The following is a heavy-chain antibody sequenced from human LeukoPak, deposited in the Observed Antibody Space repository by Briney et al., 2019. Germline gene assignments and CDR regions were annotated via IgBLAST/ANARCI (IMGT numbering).Heavy chain of an antibody. CDR3: AREGSGWYSDY. CDR2: IHTSGST. Sequence: SETLSLTCTVSGGSINNYYWSWIRQPAGKGREWIGRIHTSGSTNYNPSLKSRVTMSVDTSKNQFSLKLSSVTAADTAVYYCAREGSGWYSDYWGQGTLVTVSS. CDR1: GGSINNYY. D-gene: IGHD6-19*01. V-gene: IGHV4-4*07. J-gene: IGHJ4*02.